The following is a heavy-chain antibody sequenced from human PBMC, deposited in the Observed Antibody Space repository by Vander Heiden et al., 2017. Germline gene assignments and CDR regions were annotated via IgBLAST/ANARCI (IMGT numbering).Heavy chain of an antibody. CDR2: IYSGGST. CDR1: GFTVSSNY. CDR3: ARERRITMVRGVSGAYGMDV. J-gene: IGHJ6*02. V-gene: IGHV3-53*01. Sequence: EVQLVESGGGLIQPGGSLRLSCAASGFTVSSNYMSWVRQAPGKGLEWVSVIYSGGSTYYADSVKGRFTISRDNSKNTLYLQMNSLRAEDTAVYYCARERRITMVRGVSGAYGMDVWGQGTTVTVSS. D-gene: IGHD3-10*01.